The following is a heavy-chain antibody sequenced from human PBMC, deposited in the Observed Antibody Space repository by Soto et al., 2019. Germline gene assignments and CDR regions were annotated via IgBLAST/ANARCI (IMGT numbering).Heavy chain of an antibody. J-gene: IGHJ4*02. CDR1: GFTFNRYG. V-gene: IGHV3-23*01. D-gene: IGHD1-7*01. CDR2: ISGTGENT. Sequence: EVQLSESGGGLVQPGGSLRLSCAASGFTFNRYGMSWVRQAPGKGLEWVSAISGTGENTYYADSVKGRFTISRDSSNNTLYLQMNSLRADDTALYCCVKRRLELLYLDSWGLGALVIVSS. CDR3: VKRRLELLYLDS.